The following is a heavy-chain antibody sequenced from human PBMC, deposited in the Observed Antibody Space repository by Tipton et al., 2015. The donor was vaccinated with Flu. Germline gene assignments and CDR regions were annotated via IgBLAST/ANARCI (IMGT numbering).Heavy chain of an antibody. Sequence: GSLRLSCAASVFTFSSYEMNWVRQAPGKGLEWLSYISSSGSTISYADSVRGRFTISRDNAKNMVFLQMNSLRVDDTADYYCAKDISRRFDYAGQGTLVIVSS. CDR3: AKDISRRFDY. D-gene: IGHD6-13*01. CDR1: VFTFSSYE. V-gene: IGHV3-48*03. J-gene: IGHJ4*02. CDR2: ISSSGSTI.